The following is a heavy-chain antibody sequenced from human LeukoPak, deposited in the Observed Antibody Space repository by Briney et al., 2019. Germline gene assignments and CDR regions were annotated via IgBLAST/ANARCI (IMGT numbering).Heavy chain of an antibody. J-gene: IGHJ4*02. CDR1: GYTFINHA. D-gene: IGHD2-21*01. CDR2: INIGNGNT. V-gene: IGHV1-3*04. CDR3: ARRLGRSFDY. Sequence: ASVTVSCKASGYTFINHAIHWVRQAPGQRLEWMGWINIGNGNTKYSQNFQGRITITRDTSATTAYMDLSSLRSEDTAVYYCARRLGRSFDYWGQGTLVTVSS.